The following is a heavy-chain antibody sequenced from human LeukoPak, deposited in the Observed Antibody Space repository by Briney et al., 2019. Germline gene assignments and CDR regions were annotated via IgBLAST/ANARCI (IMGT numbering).Heavy chain of an antibody. V-gene: IGHV7-4-1*02. CDR1: GYTFTNYA. Sequence: ASVKVSCKASGYTFTNYAMNWVRQAPGQGLEWMGWIHTNTGNPTYAQGFTGRFVFSLDTSVSTAYLQISSLKAEDTAVYYCARDPRWMEGVYFFDHWGQGTLVTVSS. CDR2: IHTNTGNP. D-gene: IGHD2-2*03. CDR3: ARDPRWMEGVYFFDH. J-gene: IGHJ4*02.